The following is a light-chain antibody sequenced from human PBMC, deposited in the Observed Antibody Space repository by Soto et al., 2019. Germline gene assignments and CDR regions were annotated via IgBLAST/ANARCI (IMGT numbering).Light chain of an antibody. CDR2: AAS. Sequence: DIQMTQSPSSLSASVGDRVTITCRASQSISNYLNWYQQKPGKAPNLLIYAASSLQSGVPSRFSGRGSGTDFTLTISSLQPEDFATYFCQQSYSTPRTFGQGTKVDIK. CDR3: QQSYSTPRT. J-gene: IGKJ1*01. CDR1: QSISNY. V-gene: IGKV1-39*01.